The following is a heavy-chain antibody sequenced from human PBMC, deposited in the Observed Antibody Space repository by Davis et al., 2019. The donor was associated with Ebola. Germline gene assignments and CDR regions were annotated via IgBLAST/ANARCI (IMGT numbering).Heavy chain of an antibody. CDR2: ISSSSSTI. Sequence: GESLKISCAASGFTFSSYSMNWVRQAPGKGLEWVSYISSSSSTIYYADSVKGRFTISRDNAKSSLYLQMNSLRDEDTAVYYCARLPRGATTVTTKTVLGYFDLWGRGTLVTVSS. CDR1: GFTFSSYS. J-gene: IGHJ2*01. V-gene: IGHV3-48*02. CDR3: ARLPRGATTVTTKTVLGYFDL. D-gene: IGHD4-17*01.